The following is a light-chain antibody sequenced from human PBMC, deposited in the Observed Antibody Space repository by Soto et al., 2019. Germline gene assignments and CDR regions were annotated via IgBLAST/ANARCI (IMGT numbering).Light chain of an antibody. CDR1: QGISDW. V-gene: IGKV1-12*01. Sequence: DIQMTQSPSSVSASVGDRVTITCRASQGISDWLAWYQQKPGKAPKLLIYAASTVQTGDPSRFSGTGSGTDFPPTISSLQPEEIATYYCQQAKTFPQPFGGGTRVEIK. J-gene: IGKJ4*02. CDR3: QQAKTFPQP. CDR2: AAS.